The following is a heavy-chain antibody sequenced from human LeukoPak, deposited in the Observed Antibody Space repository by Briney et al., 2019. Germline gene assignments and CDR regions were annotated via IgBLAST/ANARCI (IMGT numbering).Heavy chain of an antibody. CDR2: ITPDGTEK. CDR1: GITFSDHW. J-gene: IGHJ4*02. V-gene: IGHV3-7*01. D-gene: IGHD3-3*01. Sequence: GGSLRLSCAASGITFSDHWTSWVRQAPGKGLEWVANITPDGTEKKYVDSVKGRFTISRDNAKNSLYLQMSSLRAEDSAVYYCAKDPPSSGFWSGYPPDYWGQGTLVTVSS. CDR3: AKDPPSSGFWSGYPPDY.